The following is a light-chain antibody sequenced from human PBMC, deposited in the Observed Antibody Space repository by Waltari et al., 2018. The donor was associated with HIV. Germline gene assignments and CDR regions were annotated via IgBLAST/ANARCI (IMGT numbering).Light chain of an antibody. Sequence: QSVLTQPPSVSGAPGQRVTISCTGSSSNIGAGYDVHWYPQLPGTAPKLLIYANSNRPSGVPDRFSGSKSGSSASLAITGLQAEDEAHYYCQSFDSSLTTSGVIFGGGTKLTVL. CDR1: SSNIGAGYD. CDR2: ANS. CDR3: QSFDSSLTTSGVI. V-gene: IGLV1-40*01. J-gene: IGLJ2*01.